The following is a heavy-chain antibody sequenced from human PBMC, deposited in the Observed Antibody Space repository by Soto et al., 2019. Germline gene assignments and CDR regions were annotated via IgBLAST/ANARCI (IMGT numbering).Heavy chain of an antibody. CDR2: TSYDGSKQ. D-gene: IGHD4-17*01. CDR1: GFTFSNYG. CDR3: AKGGDYDNLLWYFDL. V-gene: IGHV3-30*18. Sequence: QVPLVESGGGVVQPGRSLRLSCAASGFTFSNYGIHWVRQAPGMGLEWVAVTSYDGSKQYYADSVRGRFTISRDTAKNTVYLRMNRLRADDTAVYYCAKGGDYDNLLWYFDLWGRGTLVTVSS. J-gene: IGHJ2*01.